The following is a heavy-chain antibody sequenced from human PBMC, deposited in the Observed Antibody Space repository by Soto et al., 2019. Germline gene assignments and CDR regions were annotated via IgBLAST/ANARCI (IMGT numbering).Heavy chain of an antibody. J-gene: IGHJ6*03. CDR1: GFTFSSYA. V-gene: IGHV3-30-3*01. CDR2: ISYDGSNK. D-gene: IGHD2-21*01. Sequence: PGGSLRLSCAASGFTFSSYAMHWVRQAPGKGLEWVAVISYDGSNKYYADSVKGRFTISRDNAKNSLHLQMNSLRAEDTAVYYCTRAVFAINHYYYYMDVWGKGTTVTVSS. CDR3: TRAVFAINHYYYYMDV.